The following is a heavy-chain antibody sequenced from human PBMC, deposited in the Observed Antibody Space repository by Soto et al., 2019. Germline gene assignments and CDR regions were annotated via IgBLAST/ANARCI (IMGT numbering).Heavy chain of an antibody. CDR2: INSGGNT. CDR3: ARSSGNYVQSREFDY. D-gene: IGHD1-7*01. Sequence: EVQLVESGGDMVQPGGSLRLSCVASGFTVSSNYMNWVHQAPGKGLEWVSLINSGGNTHYADSVEGRFTISRDNSKNTLYLQMNRLRVDDTAVYYCARSSGNYVQSREFDYWGQGTLVTVSS. CDR1: GFTVSSNY. J-gene: IGHJ4*02. V-gene: IGHV3-66*01.